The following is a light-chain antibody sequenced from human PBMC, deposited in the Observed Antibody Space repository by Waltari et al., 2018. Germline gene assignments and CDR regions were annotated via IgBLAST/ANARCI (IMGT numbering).Light chain of an antibody. V-gene: IGLV1-44*01. Sequence: QSVLTLPPSASGPPGQTVTISCSGSSSNIGTYPVNWYQQVSGAAPKPLLHSNNQRPSGVPDRFSGSRSGTSASLVISGLQSEDEAEYYCASWDSCLNGYIFATGTKVTV. CDR3: ASWDSCLNGYI. CDR2: SNN. CDR1: SSNIGTYP. J-gene: IGLJ1*01.